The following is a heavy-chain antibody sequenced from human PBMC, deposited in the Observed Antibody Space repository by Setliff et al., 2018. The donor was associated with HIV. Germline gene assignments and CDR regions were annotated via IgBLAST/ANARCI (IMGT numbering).Heavy chain of an antibody. Sequence: PSETLSLTCAVYGGSFGDQFWNWIRQSPGKGLEWIGEIHHGGGTKYNPSLKSRVTVSLDMSKNQFSLELNSLTAADTGVYYCATFFVSTATTQDYWGQGTLVTVSS. CDR1: GGSFGDQF. D-gene: IGHD4-17*01. CDR3: ATFFVSTATTQDY. J-gene: IGHJ4*02. CDR2: IHHGGGT. V-gene: IGHV4-34*01.